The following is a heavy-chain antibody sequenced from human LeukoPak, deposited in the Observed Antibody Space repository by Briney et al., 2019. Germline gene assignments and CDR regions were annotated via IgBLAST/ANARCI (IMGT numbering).Heavy chain of an antibody. CDR3: ARSYSNHLFGMDV. V-gene: IGHV3-66*01. D-gene: IGHD4-11*01. CDR1: GFTVSSYY. CDR2: MYSGGST. J-gene: IGHJ6*02. Sequence: GGSLRLSCAASGFTVSSYYMTWVRQAPGKGLEWVSVMYSGGSTYYADSVKGRVAISRDNSQNTVFLQMNSVRVEDTAVYYCARSYSNHLFGMDVWGQGTAVTVSS.